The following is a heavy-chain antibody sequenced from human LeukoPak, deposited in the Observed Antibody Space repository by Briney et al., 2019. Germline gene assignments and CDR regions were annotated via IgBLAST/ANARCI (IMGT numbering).Heavy chain of an antibody. CDR1: GGSISSYY. Sequence: TPSETLSLTCTVSGGSISSYYWSWIRQPPGKGLEWIGYIYYSGSTNYNPSLKSRVTISVDTSKNQFSLKLSPVTAADTAVYYCARVSRSPAYYFDYWGQGTLVTVSS. D-gene: IGHD1-14*01. J-gene: IGHJ4*02. V-gene: IGHV4-59*01. CDR2: IYYSGST. CDR3: ARVSRSPAYYFDY.